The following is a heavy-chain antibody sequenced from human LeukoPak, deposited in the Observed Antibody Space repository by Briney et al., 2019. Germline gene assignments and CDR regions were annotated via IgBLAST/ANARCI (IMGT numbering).Heavy chain of an antibody. CDR3: ARDHYGDYGFDY. Sequence: GSLRLSCAASGFTFSSYSMNWVRQAPGKGLEWVSSVSSSSSYIYYADSVKGRFTISRDNAKNSLYLQMNSLRAEDTAVYFCARDHYGDYGFDYWGQGTLVTVSS. J-gene: IGHJ4*02. D-gene: IGHD4-17*01. CDR1: GFTFSSYS. CDR2: VSSSSSYI. V-gene: IGHV3-21*01.